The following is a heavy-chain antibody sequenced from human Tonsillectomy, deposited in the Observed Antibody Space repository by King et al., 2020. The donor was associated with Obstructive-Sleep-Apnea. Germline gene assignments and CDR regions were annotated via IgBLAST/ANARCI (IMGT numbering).Heavy chain of an antibody. V-gene: IGHV1-69*01. D-gene: IGHD3-10*01. CDR2: IIPIFGTA. J-gene: IGHJ5*02. CDR3: ARDAVVGSGGYFHWFDP. Sequence: QLVQSGAEVKKPGSSVKVSCKASGGTFSSYAISWVRQAPGQGLEWMGGIIPIFGTANYAQKFQGRVTITADESTSTAYMELSSLRSEDTDVDYCARDAVVGSGGYFHWFDPWGQGTLVTVSS. CDR1: GGTFSSYA.